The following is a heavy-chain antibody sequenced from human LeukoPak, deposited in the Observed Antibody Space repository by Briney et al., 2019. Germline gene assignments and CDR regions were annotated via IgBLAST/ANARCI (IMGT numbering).Heavy chain of an antibody. CDR3: ARMDSSSWYFDY. Sequence: PGGSLRLSCAASGFTFTTYWMSWVRQAPGKGLEWVANINQDGSEKYFVDSVKGRFTISRDNAKNSLYLQMNSLRAEDTAVYYCARMDSSSWYFDYWGQGTLVTVSS. CDR1: GFTFTTYW. D-gene: IGHD6-13*01. V-gene: IGHV3-7*01. J-gene: IGHJ4*02. CDR2: INQDGSEK.